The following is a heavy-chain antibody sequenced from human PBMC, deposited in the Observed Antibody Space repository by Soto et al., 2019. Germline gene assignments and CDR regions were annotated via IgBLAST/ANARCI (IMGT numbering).Heavy chain of an antibody. CDR3: AGDSYSHYYYCGMDV. D-gene: IGHD3-16*01. Sequence: ASVKVSCKASGYTFTSYCMNWVRQAPGQRLEWMGWINAGNGNTNYSQKLQGRVTITRDTSASTAYMELSSLRSEDPAVYYCAGDSYSHYYYCGMDVWGQGTTVTVSS. CDR1: GYTFTSYC. J-gene: IGHJ6*02. CDR2: INAGNGNT. V-gene: IGHV1-3*01.